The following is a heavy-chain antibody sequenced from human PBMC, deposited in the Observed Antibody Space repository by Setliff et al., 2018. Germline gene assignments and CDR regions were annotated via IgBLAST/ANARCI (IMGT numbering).Heavy chain of an antibody. CDR1: GFTLTSYP. CDR2: INPDNGNR. Sequence: ASVKVSCKASGFTLTSYPIHWVRQAPGQRLEWMGWINPDNGNRKYSQRFQGRVTITKDTSASTVFLELSTLRSEDTAVYYCTRDFLGATASFDIWGQGTMVTVSS. V-gene: IGHV1-3*01. D-gene: IGHD3-3*01. J-gene: IGHJ3*02. CDR3: TRDFLGATASFDI.